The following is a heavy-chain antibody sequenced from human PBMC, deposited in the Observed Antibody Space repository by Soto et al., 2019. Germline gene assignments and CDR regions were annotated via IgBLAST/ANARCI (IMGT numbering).Heavy chain of an antibody. D-gene: IGHD4-17*01. V-gene: IGHV4-34*01. CDR3: ERDDYGDSLH. CDR2: INHSGST. J-gene: IGHJ4*02. CDR1: GWSFSGYY. Sequence: XETLSLTFSVYGWSFSGYYWSWIRQPPGKGLEWIGEINHSGSTNYNPSLKSRVTISVDTSKNQFSLKLSSVTAADTAVYYCERDDYGDSLHWGQGTLVTVSS.